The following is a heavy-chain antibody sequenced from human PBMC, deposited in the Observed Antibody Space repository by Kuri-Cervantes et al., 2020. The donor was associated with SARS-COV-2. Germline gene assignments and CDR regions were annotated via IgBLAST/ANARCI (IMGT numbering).Heavy chain of an antibody. CDR2: INPYSGST. D-gene: IGHD2-21*02. V-gene: IGHV1-2*04. CDR1: GYTFTGYY. CDR3: ARSTAFRRLSVSSQGGGFDI. Sequence: ASVKVSCKASGYTFTGYYINWVRQAPGQGLEWMGWINPYSGSTNYAQKIQGCVTMTRDTSTSTVYMELSRLRSDDTAVYYCARSTAFRRLSVSSQGGGFDIWGQGTMVTVSS. J-gene: IGHJ3*02.